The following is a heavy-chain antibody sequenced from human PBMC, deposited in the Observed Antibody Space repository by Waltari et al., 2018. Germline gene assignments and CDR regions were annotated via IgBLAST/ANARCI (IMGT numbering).Heavy chain of an antibody. CDR3: ARGRDGYSQDVFDI. D-gene: IGHD5-18*01. CDR1: GFTFSTYS. J-gene: IGHJ3*02. CDR2: ISSSTSTT. Sequence: EVQLVESGGGLVQPGGSLRLSCAAPGFTFSTYSMNWVRQAPGKGLEWVSYISSSTSTTYYADSVKGRFTISRDNAKNSLYLQMNSLRAEDTAVYYCARGRDGYSQDVFDIWGQGTMVSVSS. V-gene: IGHV3-48*01.